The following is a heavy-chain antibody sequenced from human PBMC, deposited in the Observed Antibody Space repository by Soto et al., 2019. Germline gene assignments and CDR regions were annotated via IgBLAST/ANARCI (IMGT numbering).Heavy chain of an antibody. CDR1: GGSISSGDSY. Sequence: QVQLQESGPGLVKPSQTLSLICTVSGGSISSGDSYWSWIRQSPGKGLEWIGYVLYSGSAYYNPYLKGRVAIAVDTAKNQSALNLSSVTAADTAMYFCARDRAGYKAYDPWGQATLVTVAS. CDR3: ARDRAGYKAYDP. CDR2: VLYSGSA. J-gene: IGHJ5*02. D-gene: IGHD5-12*01. V-gene: IGHV4-30-4*01.